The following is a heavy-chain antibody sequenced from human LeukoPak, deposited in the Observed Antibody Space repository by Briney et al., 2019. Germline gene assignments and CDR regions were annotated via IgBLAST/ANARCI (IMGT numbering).Heavy chain of an antibody. CDR2: ISGSARTT. CDR1: GFTFNNYE. V-gene: IGHV3-48*03. J-gene: IGHJ4*02. D-gene: IGHD4-23*01. CDR3: VRDRNGGNTFDY. Sequence: GGSLRLSCAVSGFTFNNYEMNWVRQAPGKGLEWVSYISGSARTTYYADSVQGRFTISRDNAENLLFLQMNSLRAEDTAVCYCVRDRNGGNTFDYWGQGTLVTVSS.